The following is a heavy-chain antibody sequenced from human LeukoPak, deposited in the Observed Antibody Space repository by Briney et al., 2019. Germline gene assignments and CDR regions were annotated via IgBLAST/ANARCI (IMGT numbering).Heavy chain of an antibody. Sequence: GGSLRLSCAASGFTFSSYSMNWVRQAPGKGLVWVSRINSDGSSTSYADSVKGRFTISRDNAKNTVNVQMNSLRAEDMAVYYCARGAPSSGWPDSFDYWGQGTPVTVSS. D-gene: IGHD6-19*01. CDR1: GFTFSSYS. CDR2: INSDGSST. J-gene: IGHJ4*02. CDR3: ARGAPSSGWPDSFDY. V-gene: IGHV3-74*01.